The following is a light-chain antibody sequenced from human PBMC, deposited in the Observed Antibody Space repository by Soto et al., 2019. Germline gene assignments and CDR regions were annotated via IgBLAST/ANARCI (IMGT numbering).Light chain of an antibody. CDR3: QQSYKTPHT. J-gene: IGKJ2*01. CDR2: AAS. CDR1: QSISSN. Sequence: EIVMTQSPATLSVSPGERVTLSCRASQSISSNLAWYQQKPGQAPRVVIYAASTRATGVPARFSGSGSGTNFTLTISSLQPEDFATYYCQQSYKTPHTFGQGTKLETK. V-gene: IGKV3-15*01.